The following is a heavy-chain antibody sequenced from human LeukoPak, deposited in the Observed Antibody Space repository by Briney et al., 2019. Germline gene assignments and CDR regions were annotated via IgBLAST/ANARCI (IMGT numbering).Heavy chain of an antibody. V-gene: IGHV1-69*04. J-gene: IGHJ4*02. CDR3: ARAPYSSYGDY. CDR1: GGTFSSYA. CDR2: IIPILGIA. Sequence: GASVKVSCKASGGTFSSYAISWVRQAPGQGLEWMGRIIPILGIANYAQKFQGRVTITADKSTSTAYMELSSLRSEDTAVYYCARAPYSSYGDYWGQGTLVTVAS. D-gene: IGHD3-22*01.